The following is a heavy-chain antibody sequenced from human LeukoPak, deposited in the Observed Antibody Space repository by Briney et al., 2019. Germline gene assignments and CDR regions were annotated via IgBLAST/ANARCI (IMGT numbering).Heavy chain of an antibody. Sequence: PGGSLRLSCAASGFTFSSYWMSWVRQAPGKGLEWVAVIWYDGSNKYYADSVKGRFTISRDNSKNTLYLQMNSLRAEDTAVYYCARESYYYYGMDVWGQGTTVTVSS. CDR1: GFTFSSYW. CDR2: IWYDGSNK. J-gene: IGHJ6*02. V-gene: IGHV3-33*08. CDR3: ARESYYYYGMDV.